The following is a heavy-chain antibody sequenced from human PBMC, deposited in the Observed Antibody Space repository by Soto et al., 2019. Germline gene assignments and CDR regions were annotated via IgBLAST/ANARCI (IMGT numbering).Heavy chain of an antibody. Sequence: ASVKVSCKASGGTFSSYAISWVRQAPGQGLEWMGGIIPIFGTANYAQKFQGRVTITADESTSTAYMELSSLRSEDTAVYYCARPPTVVPARPFDYWGQGTQVTVSS. V-gene: IGHV1-69*13. D-gene: IGHD2-2*01. CDR1: GGTFSSYA. CDR3: ARPPTVVPARPFDY. CDR2: IIPIFGTA. J-gene: IGHJ4*02.